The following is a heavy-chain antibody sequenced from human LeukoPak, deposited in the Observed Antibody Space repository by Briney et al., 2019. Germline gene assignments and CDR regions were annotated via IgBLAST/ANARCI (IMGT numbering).Heavy chain of an antibody. CDR3: ARGDLTVTTFYYYYYMDV. CDR1: GYTFTSYY. J-gene: IGHJ6*03. D-gene: IGHD4-17*01. V-gene: IGHV1-46*01. Sequence: ASVKVSCKAPGYTFTSYYIHWVRQAPGQGLEWMGIINPSGSSTSYAQKFQGRVTMTRDMSTSTVYMELSSLRSEDTAVYYCARGDLTVTTFYYYYYMDVWGKGTTVTVSS. CDR2: INPSGSST.